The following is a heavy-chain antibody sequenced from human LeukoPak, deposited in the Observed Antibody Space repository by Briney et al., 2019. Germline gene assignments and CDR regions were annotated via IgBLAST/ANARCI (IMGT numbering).Heavy chain of an antibody. CDR1: GGSISSYY. CDR2: IYYSGST. CDR3: AGSGSSGSSYYFDY. D-gene: IGHD3-22*01. V-gene: IGHV4-59*01. Sequence: SETLSLTCTVSGGSISSYYWSWIRQPPGKGPEWIGYIYYSGSTNYNPSLKSRVTISVDTSKNQFSLKLSSVTAADTAVYYCAGSGSSGSSYYFDYWGQGTLVTVSS. J-gene: IGHJ4*02.